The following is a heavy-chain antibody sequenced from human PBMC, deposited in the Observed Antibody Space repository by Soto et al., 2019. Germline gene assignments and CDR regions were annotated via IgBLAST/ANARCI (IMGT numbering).Heavy chain of an antibody. CDR1: GGSFRGYY. CDR3: ASPFSVDHFVY. CDR2: INHSGST. D-gene: IGHD3-9*01. V-gene: IGHV4-34*01. Sequence: SETLSLTCPVYGGSFRGYYWRLIRQPPGKGLEWIGEINHSGSTNYNPSPKSRVTISVDRSHRQFSLKLPSVPAADTAVYYCASPFSVDHFVYWGQGALVTV. J-gene: IGHJ4*02.